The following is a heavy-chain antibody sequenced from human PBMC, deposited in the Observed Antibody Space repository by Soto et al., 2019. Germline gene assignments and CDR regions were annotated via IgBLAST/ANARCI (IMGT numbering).Heavy chain of an antibody. Sequence: ITLKESGPTLVKPTQTLKLTCTFSGFSLNTGGVGVSWDRQPRGKAMEWLALIYWDDDERYRPSLRSRLNITKDTINNQVVLTMTNMDPEDTATYYCVRNWRYYGGDYYYGMDAWGQGTTVTVSS. CDR1: GFSLNTGGVG. CDR3: VRNWRYYGGDYYYGMDA. J-gene: IGHJ6*02. CDR2: IYWDDDE. D-gene: IGHD3-10*01. V-gene: IGHV2-5*02.